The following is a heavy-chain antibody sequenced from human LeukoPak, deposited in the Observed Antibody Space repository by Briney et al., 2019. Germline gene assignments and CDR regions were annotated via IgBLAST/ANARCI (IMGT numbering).Heavy chain of an antibody. J-gene: IGHJ4*02. CDR3: AREIAAAANFDY. Sequence: GGSLSLSWAASGFTFSSYSMNWVRQPPGKGLEWVSSISSSSSYIYYADSVKGRFTISRDNAKNSLYLQMNSLRAEDTAVYYCAREIAAAANFDYWGQGTLVTVSS. CDR2: ISSSSSYI. D-gene: IGHD6-13*01. CDR1: GFTFSSYS. V-gene: IGHV3-21*01.